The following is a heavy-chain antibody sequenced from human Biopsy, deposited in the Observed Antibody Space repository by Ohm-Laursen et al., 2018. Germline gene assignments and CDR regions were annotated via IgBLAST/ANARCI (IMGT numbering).Heavy chain of an antibody. D-gene: IGHD6-19*01. CDR1: GGSISGSS. Sequence: GTLSLTCTVSGGSISGSSWSWIRQAPGKGLEWIGYISYSRDTNYNPPLKSRITISVDTSKNQFPLKLTCVTAADTAVYYCAKHGSGWTGDDAFHIWGQGTMVTVSS. J-gene: IGHJ3*02. CDR2: ISYSRDT. CDR3: AKHGSGWTGDDAFHI. V-gene: IGHV4-59*08.